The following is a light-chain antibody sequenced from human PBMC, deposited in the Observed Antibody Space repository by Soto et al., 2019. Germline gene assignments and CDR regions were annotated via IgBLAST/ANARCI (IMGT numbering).Light chain of an antibody. Sequence: EIVLTQSPGTLSLSPGERATLSCRASQSVSSSYLAWYQQKPGQAPRLLIYGASSRATGIPDRFSGSGSGTDFTLNISRLENEDFEVYYCTPYGSSPPITFGQGTRLEIK. CDR2: GAS. V-gene: IGKV3-20*01. CDR3: TPYGSSPPIT. CDR1: QSVSSSY. J-gene: IGKJ5*01.